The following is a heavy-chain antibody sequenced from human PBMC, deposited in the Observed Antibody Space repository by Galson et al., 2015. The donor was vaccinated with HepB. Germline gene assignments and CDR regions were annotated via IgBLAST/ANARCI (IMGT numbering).Heavy chain of an antibody. J-gene: IGHJ6*02. V-gene: IGHV1-18*01. D-gene: IGHD4-17*01. CDR1: GYTFTSYG. CDR3: ARGVGDPTRYYYYGMDV. Sequence: SVKVSCKASGYTFTSYGISWVRQAPGQGLEWMGWISAYNGNTNYAQKLQGRVTMTTDTSTSTAYMELRSLRSDDTAVYYCARGVGDPTRYYYYGMDVWGQGTMVTVSS. CDR2: ISAYNGNT.